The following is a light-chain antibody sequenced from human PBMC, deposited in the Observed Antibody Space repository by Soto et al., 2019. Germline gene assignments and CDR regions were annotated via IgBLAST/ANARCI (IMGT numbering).Light chain of an antibody. Sequence: ENVLTQSPGTLSLSPGERATLSCRASQSVTSNFLAWYQQKPGQAPRLLIYGASTRAAGVPDRFSGSGSGTDFTXXITGLEPXDFAVYYCXQYGRSPLLYTFGQGTKL. CDR2: GAS. V-gene: IGKV3-20*01. CDR1: QSVTSNF. J-gene: IGKJ2*01. CDR3: XQYGRSPLLYT.